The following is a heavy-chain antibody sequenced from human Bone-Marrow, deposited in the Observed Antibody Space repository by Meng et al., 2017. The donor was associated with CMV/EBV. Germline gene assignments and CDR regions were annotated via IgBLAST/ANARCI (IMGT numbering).Heavy chain of an antibody. J-gene: IGHJ6*02. V-gene: IGHV1-46*01. Sequence: ASVKVSCKASGYTFTSYYMHWVRQAPGQGLEWMGIINPSGGSTSYAQKFQGRVTMTRDTSTSTVYMELSSLRSEDTAVYFCARGLRYFDWLSPSDYYYGIDVWGQGTPVTVSS. D-gene: IGHD3-9*01. CDR2: INPSGGST. CDR3: ARGLRYFDWLSPSDYYYGIDV. CDR1: GYTFTSYY.